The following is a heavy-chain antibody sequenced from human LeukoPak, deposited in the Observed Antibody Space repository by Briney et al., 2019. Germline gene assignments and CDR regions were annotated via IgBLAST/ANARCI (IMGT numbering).Heavy chain of an antibody. D-gene: IGHD6-13*01. V-gene: IGHV4-39*07. CDR2: IYYSGST. CDR1: GGSISSSSYY. CDR3: ASRANTAAANAWFDP. J-gene: IGHJ5*02. Sequence: SETLSLTCTVSGGSISSSSYYWGWIRQPPGKGLEWIGSIYYSGSTYYNPSLKSRVTISVDTSKNQFSLKLSSVTAADTAVYYCASRANTAAANAWFDPWGQGTLVTVSS.